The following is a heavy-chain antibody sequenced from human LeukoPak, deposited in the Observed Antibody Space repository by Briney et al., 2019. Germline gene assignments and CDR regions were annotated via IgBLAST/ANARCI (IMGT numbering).Heavy chain of an antibody. J-gene: IGHJ6*03. V-gene: IGHV4-34*01. Sequence: SETQSLTCSVSGGFISSYYWTWIRQPPGKGLEWIGEINHSGSTKYNPSLKSRVTISVDMSQNQFSLKLSSVTAADTAVYYCARLWRGYSSGSLFYYMDVWDKGTTVTISS. CDR2: INHSGST. CDR3: ARLWRGYSSGSLFYYMDV. CDR1: GGFISSYY. D-gene: IGHD5-18*01.